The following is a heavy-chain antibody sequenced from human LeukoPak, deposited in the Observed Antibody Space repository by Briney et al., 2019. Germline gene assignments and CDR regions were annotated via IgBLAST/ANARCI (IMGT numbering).Heavy chain of an antibody. V-gene: IGHV1-46*03. Sequence: GASVKVSCKASGYTFTSYYMHWVRQAPGQGLEWMGIINPSGGSTSYAQKFQGRVTMTRDTSTSTVYMELSSLRSEDTAVYYCARVIIYYDSSGNAFDIWGQGTMVTVSS. J-gene: IGHJ3*02. CDR1: GYTFTSYY. D-gene: IGHD3-22*01. CDR2: INPSGGST. CDR3: ARVIIYYDSSGNAFDI.